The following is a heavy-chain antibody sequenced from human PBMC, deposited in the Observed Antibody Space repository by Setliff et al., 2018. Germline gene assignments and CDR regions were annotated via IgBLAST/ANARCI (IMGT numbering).Heavy chain of an antibody. CDR1: GGTFSSKA. Sequence: ASVKVSCKASGGTFSSKAISWVRQAPGQGLEWMGGFIPSFGTANYAQKFQGRLTITADESTSTAYMELNSLRSEDTAIYYCARDSYGDNLPYNWFAPWGQGTLVTVSS. CDR2: FIPSFGTA. J-gene: IGHJ5*02. D-gene: IGHD4-17*01. CDR3: ARDSYGDNLPYNWFAP. V-gene: IGHV1-69*13.